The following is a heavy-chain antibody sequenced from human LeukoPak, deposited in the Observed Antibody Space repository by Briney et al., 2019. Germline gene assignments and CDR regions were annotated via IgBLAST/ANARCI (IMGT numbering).Heavy chain of an antibody. CDR3: ARDGGFLRFLEPYYGMDV. CDR1: GYTFTSYG. V-gene: IGHV1-18*01. CDR2: ISAYNGNT. D-gene: IGHD3-3*01. J-gene: IGHJ6*02. Sequence: ASVKVSCKASGYTFTSYGISWVRQAPGQGLEWMGWISAYNGNTNYAQKLQGRVTMTTDTSTSTAYMELRSLSSDDTAVYYCARDGGFLRFLEPYYGMDVWGQGTTVTVSS.